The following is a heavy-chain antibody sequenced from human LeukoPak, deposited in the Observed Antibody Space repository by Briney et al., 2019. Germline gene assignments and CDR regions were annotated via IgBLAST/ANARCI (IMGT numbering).Heavy chain of an antibody. CDR2: IIPILGIA. Sequence: SVKVSCKASGGTFGSYAISWVRQAPGQGLEWMGRIIPILGIANYAQKFQGRVTITADKSTSTAYMELSSLRSEDTAVYYCAGGTNDYDILTGLPDYWGQGTLVTVSS. J-gene: IGHJ4*02. D-gene: IGHD3-9*01. CDR1: GGTFGSYA. CDR3: AGGTNDYDILTGLPDY. V-gene: IGHV1-69*04.